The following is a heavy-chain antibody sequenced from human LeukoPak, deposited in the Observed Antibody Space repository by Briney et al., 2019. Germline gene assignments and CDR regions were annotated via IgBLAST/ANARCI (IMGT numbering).Heavy chain of an antibody. CDR3: ARAGRGSSSWLNYYYYYMDV. J-gene: IGHJ6*03. V-gene: IGHV1-2*02. CDR1: GYTFTGYY. CDR2: INPNSGGT. D-gene: IGHD6-13*01. Sequence: GASVKVSCKASGYTFTGYYMHWVRQAPGQGLEWMGWINPNSGGTNYAQKFQGRVTMTRDTSISTAYMELSRLRSEDTAVYYCARAGRGSSSWLNYYYYYMDVWGKGTTVTVSS.